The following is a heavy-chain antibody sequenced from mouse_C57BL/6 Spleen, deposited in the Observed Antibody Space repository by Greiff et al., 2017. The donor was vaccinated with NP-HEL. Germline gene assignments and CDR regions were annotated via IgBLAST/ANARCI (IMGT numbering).Heavy chain of an antibody. J-gene: IGHJ3*01. CDR1: GYAFSSSW. CDR3: ASQRVSVAWCDY. CDR2: IYTGDGDT. Sequence: VQLQQSGPELVKPGASVKISCKASGYAFSSSWMNWVKQRPGKGLEWIGRIYTGDGDTNYNGKFKGKATLTADKYSSTAYMQLSSLTSEDSAVYFCASQRVSVAWCDYWGQGTLVTVSA. V-gene: IGHV1-82*01.